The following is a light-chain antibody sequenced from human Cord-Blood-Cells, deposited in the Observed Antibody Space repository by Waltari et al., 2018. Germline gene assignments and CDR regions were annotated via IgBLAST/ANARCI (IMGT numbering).Light chain of an antibody. Sequence: DIQMTQSPSSLSASVGDRVTITCRASQSISSYLNWYQQKPGKAPKLLLYAESSLQSGVPSRFSGSGSGTDFTLTISSLQPEDFATYYCQQSYSTPYTFGQGTKLEIK. CDR3: QQSYSTPYT. CDR1: QSISSY. CDR2: AES. V-gene: IGKV1-39*01. J-gene: IGKJ2*01.